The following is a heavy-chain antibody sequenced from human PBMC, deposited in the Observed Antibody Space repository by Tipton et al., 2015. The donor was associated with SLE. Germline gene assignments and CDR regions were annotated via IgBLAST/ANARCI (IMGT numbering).Heavy chain of an antibody. CDR1: GFTFSSYE. Sequence: GSLRLSCAASGFTFSSYEMNWVRQAPGKGLEWVSYISSSGSTIYYADSVKGRFTISRDNAKNSLYLQMNSLRAEDTAVYYCAREGVGATLAFNYYMDVWGKGTTVTVSS. D-gene: IGHD1-26*01. CDR2: ISSSGSTI. V-gene: IGHV3-48*03. J-gene: IGHJ6*03. CDR3: AREGVGATLAFNYYMDV.